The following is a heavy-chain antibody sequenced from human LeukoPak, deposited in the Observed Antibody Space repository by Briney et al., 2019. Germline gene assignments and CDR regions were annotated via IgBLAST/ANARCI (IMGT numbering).Heavy chain of an antibody. CDR1: GYTFTSYG. CDR3: ARGRLRYFDWLLSSYYYYMDV. Sequence: ASVKVSCKASGYTFTSYGISWVRQAPGQGLEWMGWISAYNGNTNYAQKLQGRVTMTTDTSTSTAYMELSSLRSEDTAVYYCARGRLRYFDWLLSSYYYYMDVWGKGTTVTISS. J-gene: IGHJ6*03. CDR2: ISAYNGNT. D-gene: IGHD3-9*01. V-gene: IGHV1-18*01.